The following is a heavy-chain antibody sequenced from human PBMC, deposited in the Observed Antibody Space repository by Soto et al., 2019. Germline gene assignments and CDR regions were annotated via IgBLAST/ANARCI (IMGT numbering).Heavy chain of an antibody. J-gene: IGHJ5*02. CDR3: TIYYYDSSGYFPLVH. D-gene: IGHD3-22*01. V-gene: IGHV3-49*04. Sequence: GGSLRLSCTASGFTFGDYAMSWVRQAPGEGLEWVGFIRSKAYGGTTEYAASVKGRFTISRDDSKSIAYLQMNSLKTEDTAVYYCTIYYYDSSGYFPLVHWGQGTLVTVSS. CDR2: IRSKAYGGTT. CDR1: GFTFGDYA.